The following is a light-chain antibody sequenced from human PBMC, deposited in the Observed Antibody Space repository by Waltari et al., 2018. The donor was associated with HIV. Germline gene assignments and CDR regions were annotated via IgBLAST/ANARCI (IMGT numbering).Light chain of an antibody. Sequence: IIMTQPPATLPGSPGERATLTWRASKSVSSNFAWYQQKPGQAPSLLIYYSSTRATDIPARFSGSGSGTEFTLTISNLQSEDFAVYYCQQNHDWPPITFGQGTRLEIK. CDR3: QQNHDWPPIT. CDR2: YSS. CDR1: KSVSSN. V-gene: IGKV3-15*01. J-gene: IGKJ5*01.